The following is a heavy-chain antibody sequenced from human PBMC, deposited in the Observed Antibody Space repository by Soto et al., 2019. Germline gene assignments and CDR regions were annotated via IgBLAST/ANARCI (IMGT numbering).Heavy chain of an antibody. V-gene: IGHV3-30*19. Sequence: QVQLVESGGGVVQPGTSLRLSCVGSGFTFRSYVIHWVRQAPGKGLEWVALTSYDGSGKYYGDSVRGRFTISRDNSRNTVDLQMDSLRLEDTALYYSARWGTTGGLDVWGQGTLVPVSS. CDR3: ARWGTTGGLDV. CDR2: TSYDGSGK. D-gene: IGHD3-16*01. J-gene: IGHJ1*01. CDR1: GFTFRSYV.